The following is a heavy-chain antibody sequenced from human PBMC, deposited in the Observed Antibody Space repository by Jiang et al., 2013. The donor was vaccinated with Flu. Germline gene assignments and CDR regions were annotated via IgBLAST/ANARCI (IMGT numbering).Heavy chain of an antibody. V-gene: IGHV4-34*01. CDR2: INHSGST. J-gene: IGHJ5*02. D-gene: IGHD3-10*01. CDR3: ARDRRITMVRGNWFDP. CDR1: GGSFGDYY. Sequence: LLKPSETLSLTCAVYGGSFGDYYWNWIRQSPGKGLEWIGEINHSGSTNYNPSLKSRVTISVDTSKNQFSLKLSSVTAADTAVYYCARDRRITMVRGNWFDPWGQGTLVTVSS.